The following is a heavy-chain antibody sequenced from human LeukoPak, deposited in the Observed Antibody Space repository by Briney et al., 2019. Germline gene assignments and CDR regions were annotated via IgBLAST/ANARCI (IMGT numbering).Heavy chain of an antibody. Sequence: SETLSLTCSFSGGSISDYYWSWIRQPPVKGLKWIGHIFLTGTTDYNPSLKSRVIISVDTSKKQFSLKLSSLTAADTAVYYCARLRWQPVGPYFDDWGQGTLVTVSS. J-gene: IGHJ4*02. CDR1: GGSISDYY. CDR3: ARLRWQPVGPYFDD. CDR2: IFLTGTT. V-gene: IGHV4-59*01. D-gene: IGHD4-23*01.